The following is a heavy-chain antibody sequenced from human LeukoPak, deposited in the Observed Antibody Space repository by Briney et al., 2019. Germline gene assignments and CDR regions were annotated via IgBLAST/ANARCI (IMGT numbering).Heavy chain of an antibody. CDR2: ISNSGSTK. CDR1: GFTFSSYS. CDR3: ARDLDI. J-gene: IGHJ3*02. V-gene: IGHV3-48*02. Sequence: PGGSLRLSCAASGFTFSSYSMNWVRQAPGKGLEWVSYISNSGSTKFYADSVKGRFTISRDNAKNSLYLQVNSLRDEDTAVYYCARDLDIWGQGTMVTVSS.